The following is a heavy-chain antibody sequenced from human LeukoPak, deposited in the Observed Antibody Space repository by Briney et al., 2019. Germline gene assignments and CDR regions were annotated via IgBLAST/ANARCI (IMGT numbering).Heavy chain of an antibody. Sequence: SETLSLTCAVYGGSFSGYYWSWIRQPPGKGLEWIGEINHSGSTNYNPSLKSRVAISLDTSKNQFSLKLSSVTAADTAVYYCAGHHPRNTVDFWGQGTLVTVSS. V-gene: IGHV4-34*01. J-gene: IGHJ4*02. CDR2: INHSGST. CDR3: AGHHPRNTVDF. CDR1: GGSFSGYY. D-gene: IGHD2/OR15-2a*01.